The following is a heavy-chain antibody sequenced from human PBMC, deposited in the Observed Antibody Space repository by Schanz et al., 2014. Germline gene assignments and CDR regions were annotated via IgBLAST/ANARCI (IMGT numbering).Heavy chain of an antibody. J-gene: IGHJ4*02. D-gene: IGHD6-13*01. CDR2: MSWNAGSL. CDR3: ARDSGSSSWYPSDY. CDR1: GFRFDDYA. V-gene: IGHV3-9*01. Sequence: EVQLVESGGGLVKPGGSLRLSCVASGFRFDDYAMHWVRQAPGKGLEWVSGMSWNAGSLGYGDSVKGRFTISRDNAKNSLYLQMNSLRAEDTALYYCARDSGSSSWYPSDYWGQGTLVTVS.